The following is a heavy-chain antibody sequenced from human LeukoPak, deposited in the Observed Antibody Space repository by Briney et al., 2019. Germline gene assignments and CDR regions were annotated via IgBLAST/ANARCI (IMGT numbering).Heavy chain of an antibody. CDR1: GGSVSSGSYY. V-gene: IGHV4-61*01. D-gene: IGHD3-22*01. J-gene: IGHJ4*02. CDR3: ASQLLNEYYYDSSGYPPGY. Sequence: SETLSLTCTVSGGSVSSGSYYWSWIRQPPGKGLEWIGYIYYSGSTNYNPSLKSRVTISVDTSKNQFSLKLSSVTAADTAMYYCASQLLNEYYYDSSGYPPGYWGQGTLVTVSS. CDR2: IYYSGST.